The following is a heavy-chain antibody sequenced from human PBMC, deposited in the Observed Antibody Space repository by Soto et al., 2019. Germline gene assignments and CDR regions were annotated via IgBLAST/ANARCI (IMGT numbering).Heavy chain of an antibody. Sequence: GASVKVSCKASGYTFTSYGISWVRQAPGQGLEWMGWISAYNGNTNYAQKLQGRVTMTTDNAKNSLYLQMSSLRAEDTAVYYCARGLPHDYGDYGYFQHWGQGTLVTVSS. D-gene: IGHD4-17*01. CDR3: ARGLPHDYGDYGYFQH. J-gene: IGHJ1*01. V-gene: IGHV1-18*01. CDR2: ISAYNGNT. CDR1: GYTFTSYG.